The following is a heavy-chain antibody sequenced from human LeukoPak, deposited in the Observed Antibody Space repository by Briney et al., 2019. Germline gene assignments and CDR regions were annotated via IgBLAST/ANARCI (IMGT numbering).Heavy chain of an antibody. CDR2: ISAYNGNT. CDR3: AREDTAMVTPIH. J-gene: IGHJ4*02. V-gene: IGHV1-18*01. Sequence: ASVKVSCKASGYTFTSYDINWVRQAPGQGLEWMGWISAYNGNTNYAQKLQGRVTMTTDTSTSTAYMELRSLRSDDTAVYYCAREDTAMVTPIHWGQGTLVTVSS. CDR1: GYTFTSYD. D-gene: IGHD5-18*01.